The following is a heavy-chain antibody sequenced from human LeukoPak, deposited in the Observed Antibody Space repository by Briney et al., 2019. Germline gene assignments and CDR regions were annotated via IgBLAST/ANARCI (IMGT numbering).Heavy chain of an antibody. CDR2: IYFSGST. V-gene: IGHV4-39*02. Sequence: SETLSLTCTVSGGSISSSSYYWGWIRQPPGKGLEWLGTIYFSGSTYYSPSLKSRVTISVDTSKNQFSLKLSSVTAADTAVYYCARDGYNPIDYWGQGTLVTVSS. J-gene: IGHJ4*02. D-gene: IGHD5-24*01. CDR3: ARDGYNPIDY. CDR1: GGSISSSSYY.